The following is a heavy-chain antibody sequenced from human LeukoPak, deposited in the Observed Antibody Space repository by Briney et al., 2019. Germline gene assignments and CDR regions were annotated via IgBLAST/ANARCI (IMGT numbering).Heavy chain of an antibody. D-gene: IGHD3-10*01. CDR3: ARLGRFGELLPYYYMDV. Sequence: SETLSLTCTVSGYSISSGYYWGWIRQPPGKGLEWIGSGSTYYNPSLKSRVTISVDTSKNQFSLKLTSVTAADTAVYYCARLGRFGELLPYYYMDVWGKGTTVTVSS. CDR2: SGST. CDR1: GYSISSGYY. V-gene: IGHV4-38-2*02. J-gene: IGHJ6*03.